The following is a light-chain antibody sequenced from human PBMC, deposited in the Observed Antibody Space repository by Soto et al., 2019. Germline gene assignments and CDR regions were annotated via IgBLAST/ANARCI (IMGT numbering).Light chain of an antibody. CDR1: QSISIW. CDR3: QQYHSYSPT. J-gene: IGKJ1*01. V-gene: IGKV1-5*03. CDR2: KAS. Sequence: DIQMTQSPSTLSASVGDRVTITCRASQSISIWLAWYQQKPGKAPKLLIYKASSLESGVPSRFNGSGSGTEFTLTISSLQPADFATYYCQQYHSYSPTFGQGTKVEIK.